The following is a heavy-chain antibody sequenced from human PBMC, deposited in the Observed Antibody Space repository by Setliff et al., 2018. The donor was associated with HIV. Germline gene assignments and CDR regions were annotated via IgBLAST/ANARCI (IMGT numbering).Heavy chain of an antibody. CDR2: IMSILNIA. CDR1: GGSFSSFA. D-gene: IGHD6-25*01. CDR3: ARGAWYTSGWHSSRYLDV. Sequence: SVKVSCKASGGSFSSFAISWVRQAPGQGLEWMGGIMSILNIANYAQKFQGRVTITADKSTRTAYMELTSLRSEDTAVYYCARGAWYTSGWHSSRYLDVWGKGTTVTVSS. V-gene: IGHV1-69*10. J-gene: IGHJ6*03.